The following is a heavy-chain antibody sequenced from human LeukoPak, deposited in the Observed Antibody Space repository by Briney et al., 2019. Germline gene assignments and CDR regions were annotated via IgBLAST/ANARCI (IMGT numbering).Heavy chain of an antibody. Sequence: SETLSLTCAVYGGSFSGHYWSWIRQPPGKGLEWIGEINHSGSTNYNPSLKSRVTISVDTSKNQFSLKLSSVTAADTAVYYCARGRAPYYYYMDVWGKGTTVTVSS. J-gene: IGHJ6*03. CDR1: GGSFSGHY. CDR3: ARGRAPYYYYMDV. V-gene: IGHV4-34*01. CDR2: INHSGST.